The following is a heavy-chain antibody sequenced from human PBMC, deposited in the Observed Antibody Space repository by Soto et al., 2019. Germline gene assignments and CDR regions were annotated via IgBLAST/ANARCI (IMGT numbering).Heavy chain of an antibody. CDR1: GGSISSYY. V-gene: IGHV4-59*01. J-gene: IGHJ4*02. CDR2: IYYSGST. CDR3: ARVENEGGSYSVSVRSDY. Sequence: QVQLQESGPGLVKPSETLSLTCTVSGGSISSYYWSWIRQPPGKGLEWIGYIYYSGSTNYNPSLKSRVTISVDTSKNQFSLKLSSVTAADTAVYYCARVENEGGSYSVSVRSDYWGQGTLVTVSS. D-gene: IGHD1-26*01.